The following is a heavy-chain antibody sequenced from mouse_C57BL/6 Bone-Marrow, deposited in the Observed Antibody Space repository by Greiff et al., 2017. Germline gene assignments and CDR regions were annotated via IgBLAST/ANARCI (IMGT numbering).Heavy chain of an antibody. CDR3: ARDTYYDYDGFAY. CDR1: GYSITSGYY. V-gene: IGHV3-6*01. CDR2: ISYDGSN. J-gene: IGHJ3*01. Sequence: ESGPGLVKPSQSLSLTCSVTGYSITSGYYWNWIRQFPGNKLEWMGYISYDGSNNYNPSLKNRISITRDTSKNQFFLKLNSVTTEDTATYDCARDTYYDYDGFAYWGQGTLVTVSA. D-gene: IGHD2-4*01.